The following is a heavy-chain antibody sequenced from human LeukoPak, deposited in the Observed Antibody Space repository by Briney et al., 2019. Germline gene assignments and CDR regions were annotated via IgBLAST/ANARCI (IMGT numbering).Heavy chain of an antibody. CDR3: AKDLAQSKYRLNWFDP. CDR1: GFTFSSYW. Sequence: GGSLRLSCAASGFTFSSYWMSWVRQAPGKGLEWVANIHQDGSEKYYADSVKGRFTISRDNSKNTLYLQMNSLRAEDTAVYYCAKDLAQSKYRLNWFDPWGQGTLVTVSS. D-gene: IGHD3-16*02. CDR2: IHQDGSEK. J-gene: IGHJ5*02. V-gene: IGHV3-7*01.